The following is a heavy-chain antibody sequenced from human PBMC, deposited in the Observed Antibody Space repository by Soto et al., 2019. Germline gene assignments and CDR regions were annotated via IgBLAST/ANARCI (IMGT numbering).Heavy chain of an antibody. J-gene: IGHJ4*02. CDR3: ATTGPY. CDR1: GVTFSSYG. Sequence: QVQLVESGGGVVQPGWSLRLSCAASGVTFSSYGMHGVRQAPGKGLEWVAAIWFDGSNKFYADSVKGRFTISRDNSKNPVSLQMNSLRDEDSAAYYCATTGPYWGQGTLVTVSS. V-gene: IGHV3-33*01. CDR2: IWFDGSNK.